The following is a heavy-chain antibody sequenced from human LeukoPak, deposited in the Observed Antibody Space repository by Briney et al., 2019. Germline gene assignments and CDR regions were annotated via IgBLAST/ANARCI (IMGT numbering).Heavy chain of an antibody. D-gene: IGHD3-9*01. V-gene: IGHV3-7*03. J-gene: IGHJ4*02. CDR3: ARDNFDWRPLDC. CDR2: IKHDGSEK. Sequence: PGGSLRLSCAGSGFTFSSHWMTWVRQTPGKGLEWVASIKHDGSEKNYVDSVKGRFTISRDNAKNSLYVEMNNLRGEDTAVYYCARDNFDWRPLDCWGQGTLVTVSS. CDR1: GFTFSSHW.